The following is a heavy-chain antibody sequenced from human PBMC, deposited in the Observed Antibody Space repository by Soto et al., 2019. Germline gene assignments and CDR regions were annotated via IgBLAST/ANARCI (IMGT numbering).Heavy chain of an antibody. CDR1: GYSFTTYG. Sequence: QVQLVQSGAEVRQPGASVKVSCKASGYSFTTYGMSWVRQAPGQGLEYMGWINGYGHGAKYVQRFQGRFSMTTDTSTITVYMDLRSLTSDDTAVSYCARDLNGDFNYGGQGTVVIVSP. D-gene: IGHD3-10*01. CDR2: INGYGHGA. CDR3: ARDLNGDFNY. V-gene: IGHV1-18*01. J-gene: IGHJ4*02.